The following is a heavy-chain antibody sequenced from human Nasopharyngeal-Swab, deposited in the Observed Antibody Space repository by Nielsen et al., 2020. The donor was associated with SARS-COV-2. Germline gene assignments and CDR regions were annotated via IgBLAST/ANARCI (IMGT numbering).Heavy chain of an antibody. D-gene: IGHD4-17*01. J-gene: IGHJ4*02. CDR1: GRSISSGSYY. CDR3: ARNSPTDYGDYQSDFDY. CDR2: IYYSGST. V-gene: IGHV4-61*01. Sequence: SETLSLTCTVSGRSISSGSYYWSWIRQPPGKGLEWIGYIYYSGSTNYNPSLKSRVTISVDTSKNQFTLKLSSVTAADTAVYYCARNSPTDYGDYQSDFDYWGQGTLVTVSS.